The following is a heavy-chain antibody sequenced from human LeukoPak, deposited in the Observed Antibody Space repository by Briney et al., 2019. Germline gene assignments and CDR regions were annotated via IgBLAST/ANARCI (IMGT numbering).Heavy chain of an antibody. CDR2: ISGYNGNT. V-gene: IGHV1-18*01. Sequence: ASVKVSCKASGYRFMNYGISWVRQAPGQGLEWVGWISGYNGNTNYAQKLQGRVTMTTDTSTSTAYMELRSLRSDDTAVYYCARWGAGPLDYWGQGTLVTVSS. D-gene: IGHD3-16*01. CDR3: ARWGAGPLDY. CDR1: GYRFMNYG. J-gene: IGHJ4*02.